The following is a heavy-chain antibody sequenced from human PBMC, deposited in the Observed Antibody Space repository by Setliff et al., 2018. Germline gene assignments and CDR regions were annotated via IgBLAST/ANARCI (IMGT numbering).Heavy chain of an antibody. J-gene: IGHJ6*03. Sequence: SETLSLTCTVPGGSISSYYWSWIRQPAGKGLEWIGHIYIGGRANYNPSLKSRVTMSIDTSKNQFSLKLNSVTAAYMAVYYCAREQWLDPPGYYYMDVWAKGTTVTVSS. CDR3: AREQWLDPPGYYYMDV. CDR1: GGSISSYY. CDR2: IYIGGRA. V-gene: IGHV4-4*07. D-gene: IGHD6-19*01.